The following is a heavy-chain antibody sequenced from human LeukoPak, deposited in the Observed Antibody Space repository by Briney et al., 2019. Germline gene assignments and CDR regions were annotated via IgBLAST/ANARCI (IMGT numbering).Heavy chain of an antibody. D-gene: IGHD3-10*01. Sequence: ASVKVSCKASGYTFTSYDINWVRQATGQGLEWMGWMNPNSGNTGYAQKFQGRVTMTRNTSIGTAYMELSSLRSEDTAVYYCARGLDYYGSGSSGRAYYYYGMDVWGQGTTVTVSS. CDR2: MNPNSGNT. CDR1: GYTFTSYD. J-gene: IGHJ6*02. CDR3: ARGLDYYGSGSSGRAYYYYGMDV. V-gene: IGHV1-8*01.